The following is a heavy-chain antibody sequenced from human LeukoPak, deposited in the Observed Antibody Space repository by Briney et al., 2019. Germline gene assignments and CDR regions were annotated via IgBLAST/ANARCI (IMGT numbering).Heavy chain of an antibody. J-gene: IGHJ4*02. V-gene: IGHV3-21*01. Sequence: PGGSLRLSCAASGFTFSSYSMNWVRQAPGKGLEWASSISSSSYIYYADSVKGRFTISRDNAKNSLYLQMNSLRAEDTAVYYCARFFYWGQGTLVTVSS. D-gene: IGHD3-3*01. CDR2: ISSSSYI. CDR3: ARFFY. CDR1: GFTFSSYS.